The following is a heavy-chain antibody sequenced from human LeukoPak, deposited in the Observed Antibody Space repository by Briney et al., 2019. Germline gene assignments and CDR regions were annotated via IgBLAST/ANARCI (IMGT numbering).Heavy chain of an antibody. J-gene: IGHJ4*02. V-gene: IGHV3-30*04. Sequence: GGSLRLSCVASGFTFSRYAMHWVRQAPGKGLEWVALISYDAYNKDYADSVKGPFTISRDNSKNTLYLQMNSLRGEDTAVYYCARGGTSFCHGSPLDRPLDYWGQGTLVTVSS. CDR3: ARGGTSFCHGSPLDRPLDY. CDR1: GFTFSRYA. D-gene: IGHD3-10*01. CDR2: ISYDAYNK.